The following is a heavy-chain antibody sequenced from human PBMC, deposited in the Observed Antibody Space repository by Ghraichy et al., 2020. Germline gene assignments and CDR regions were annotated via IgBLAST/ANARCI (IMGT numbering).Heavy chain of an antibody. CDR3: AKEGYGGNLGTYYFDY. CDR2: ISGSGGST. Sequence: GGSLRLSCAASGFTFSSYAMSWVRQAPGKGLEWVSAISGSGGSTYYADSVKGRFTISRDNSKNTLYLQMNSLRAEDTAVYYCAKEGYGGNLGTYYFDYWGQGTLVTVSS. V-gene: IGHV3-23*01. CDR1: GFTFSSYA. J-gene: IGHJ4*02. D-gene: IGHD4-23*01.